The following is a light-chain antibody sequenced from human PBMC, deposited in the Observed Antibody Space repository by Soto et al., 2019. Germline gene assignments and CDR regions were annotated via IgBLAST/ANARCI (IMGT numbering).Light chain of an antibody. Sequence: DIQMTQSPSTLSASVGDRVTITCRASQSISSWLAWYQQKPGKAPKLLIYKASSLESGVPSRFSGSVSGTEFTLTINSLQPDDFATDYCQQYNRYRTFGQGTKVEIK. CDR3: QQYNRYRT. CDR2: KAS. V-gene: IGKV1-5*03. CDR1: QSISSW. J-gene: IGKJ1*01.